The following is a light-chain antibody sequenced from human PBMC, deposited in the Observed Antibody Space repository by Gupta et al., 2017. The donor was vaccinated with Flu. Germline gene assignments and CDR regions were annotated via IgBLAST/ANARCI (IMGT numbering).Light chain of an antibody. CDR3: CSDATTDTWV. Sequence: SGTISCTGTVSDVGGYNYVCCYHQHPAKPPILMISDVTKRSAGVPGRFSASKAANTASLTISALQEVDEADYYCCSDATTDTWVFGGGTKLTVL. CDR2: DVT. V-gene: IGLV2-11*03. CDR1: VSDVGGYNY. J-gene: IGLJ3*02.